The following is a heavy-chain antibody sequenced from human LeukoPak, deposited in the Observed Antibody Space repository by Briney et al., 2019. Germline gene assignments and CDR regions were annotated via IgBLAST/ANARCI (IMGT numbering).Heavy chain of an antibody. Sequence: KPSETLSLTCTVSGGSISSYYWSWIRQPPGKGLEWIGYIYYSGSTNYNPSLKSRVTISVDTSKNQFSLKLSSVTAADTAVYYCARGYCSGGSCYSFPGYYNWFDPWGQGTLVTVSS. CDR3: ARGYCSGGSCYSFPGYYNWFDP. V-gene: IGHV4-59*01. CDR1: GGSISSYY. CDR2: IYYSGST. J-gene: IGHJ5*02. D-gene: IGHD2-15*01.